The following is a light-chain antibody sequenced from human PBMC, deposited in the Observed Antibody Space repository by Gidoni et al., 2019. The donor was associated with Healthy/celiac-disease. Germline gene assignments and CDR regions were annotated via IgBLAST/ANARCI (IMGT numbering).Light chain of an antibody. J-gene: IGLJ2*01. Sequence: SYALTQPPSVSVSPGQTASITCSGDKLGDKYACWYQQKPAQSPVLVIYQDSTRPSGIPERFSGSNSGNTATLTISGTQAMDEADYYCQAWDSSTYGVFGGGTKLTVL. CDR2: QDS. V-gene: IGLV3-1*01. CDR1: KLGDKY. CDR3: QAWDSSTYGV.